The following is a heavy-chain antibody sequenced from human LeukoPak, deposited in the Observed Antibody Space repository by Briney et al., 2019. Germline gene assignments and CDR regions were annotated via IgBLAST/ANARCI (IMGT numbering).Heavy chain of an antibody. CDR3: ARDNDYYDSSRTNWFDP. CDR1: GGSISSYY. J-gene: IGHJ5*02. CDR2: IYYSGST. V-gene: IGHV4-59*01. D-gene: IGHD3-22*01. Sequence: SETLSLTCTVSGGSISSYYWSWIRQPPGKGLEWIGYIYYSGSTNYNPSLKSRVTISVDTSKNQFSLKLSSVTAADTAVYYCARDNDYYDSSRTNWFDPWGQGTLVTVSS.